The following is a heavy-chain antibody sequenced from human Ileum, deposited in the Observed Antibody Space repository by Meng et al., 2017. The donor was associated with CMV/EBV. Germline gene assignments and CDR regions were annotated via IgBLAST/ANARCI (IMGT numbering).Heavy chain of an antibody. D-gene: IGHD1-26*01. V-gene: IGHV4-34*02. Sequence: QGQVPQEGEGLWKPADTVSLTCGVYGGSFSGYHWSWIRQPPGKGLEWIGEINHSGGSNYNPSLKSRVTISLDTSKTQFSLKLNSVTAADTAVYYCATGTSQAWELLHSWGQGILVTVSS. J-gene: IGHJ4*02. CDR1: GGSFSGYH. CDR2: INHSGGS. CDR3: ATGTSQAWELLHS.